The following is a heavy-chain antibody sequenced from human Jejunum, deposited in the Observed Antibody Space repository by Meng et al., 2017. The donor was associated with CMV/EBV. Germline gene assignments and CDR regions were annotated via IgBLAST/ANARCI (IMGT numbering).Heavy chain of an antibody. V-gene: IGHV4-61*02. J-gene: IGHJ4*02. Sequence: CPVSGYSISSCHSFCTWIRQPAGKGLQWIGRVHASGRTNYNPSVESRVVISIDTSNNQFSLTLSSLTAADTAVYYCARDRESDSFDYWGRGALVTVSS. CDR3: ARDRESDSFDY. CDR2: VHASGRT. CDR1: GYSISSCHSF. D-gene: IGHD3-22*01.